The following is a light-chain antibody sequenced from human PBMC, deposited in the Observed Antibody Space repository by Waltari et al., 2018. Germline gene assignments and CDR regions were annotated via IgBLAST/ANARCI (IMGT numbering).Light chain of an antibody. CDR2: WAS. CDR1: QSVLYSSSNKSY. CDR3: HQYYSTPWT. J-gene: IGKJ1*01. V-gene: IGKV4-1*01. Sequence: DIVMTQSPDSLAVSLGERATINCKSSQSVLYSSSNKSYLTWYQQKPGQPPKLLIYWASTRESGVPDRCSGSGSGTDFTLTISSLQAEDVAVYYCHQYYSTPWTFGQGTKVEIK.